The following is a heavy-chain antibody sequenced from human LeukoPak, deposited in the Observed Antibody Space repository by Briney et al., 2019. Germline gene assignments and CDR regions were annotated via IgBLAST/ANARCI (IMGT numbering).Heavy chain of an antibody. CDR1: GFFVTTYG. D-gene: IGHD6-19*01. CDR3: ARVAVAISYFDY. V-gene: IGHV3-30*03. Sequence: GRSLRLSCAASGFFVTTYGIHWVRQAPGKGLEWVAVISRDESNKYYGDSVKGRFTISRDNSKNSLYLQMNSLRAEDTAVYYCARVAVAISYFDYWGQGTLVTVSS. J-gene: IGHJ4*02. CDR2: ISRDESNK.